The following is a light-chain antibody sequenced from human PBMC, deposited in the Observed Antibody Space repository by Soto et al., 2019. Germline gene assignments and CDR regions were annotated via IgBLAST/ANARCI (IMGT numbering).Light chain of an antibody. CDR1: SSNIESNT. J-gene: IGLJ3*02. CDR2: SNY. Sequence: QSVLTQPPSASGTPGQSVSISCSGSSSNIESNTVTWYQHLPGTAPKLVIYSNYDRPSGVPDRFSGSTSGTSASLVITGLQAEDEAAYYCQSYDSALSAWVFGGGTQLTVL. V-gene: IGLV1-44*01. CDR3: QSYDSALSAWV.